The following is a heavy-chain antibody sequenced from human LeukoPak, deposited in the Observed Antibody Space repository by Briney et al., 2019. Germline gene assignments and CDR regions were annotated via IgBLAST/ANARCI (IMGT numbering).Heavy chain of an antibody. CDR2: INPSGGST. D-gene: IGHD6-6*01. Sequence: ASVKVSCKASGYTLTRYFIHWVRQAPGQGLEWMGIINPSGGSTSYAQKFQGRVTMTRDTSTSTVYMELSSLRSEDTAVYYCARDEYSSSSRHELSYWGQGTLVTVSS. V-gene: IGHV1-46*01. CDR1: GYTLTRYF. J-gene: IGHJ4*02. CDR3: ARDEYSSSSRHELSY.